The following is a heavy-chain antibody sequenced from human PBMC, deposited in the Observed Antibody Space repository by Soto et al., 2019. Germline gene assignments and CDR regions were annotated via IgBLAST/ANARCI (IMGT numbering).Heavy chain of an antibody. D-gene: IGHD3-10*01. V-gene: IGHV3-21*01. J-gene: IGHJ4*02. CDR1: GFTFSSYS. CDR3: ARSSLHYYGSGSYYSYDY. Sequence: EVQLVESGGGLVKPGGSLRLSCAASGFTFSSYSMNWVRQAPGKGLEWVSSISSSSSYIYYADSVKGQFTISRDNAKNSLYLQMNSLRAEDTAVYYCARSSLHYYGSGSYYSYDYWGQGTLVTVSS. CDR2: ISSSSSYI.